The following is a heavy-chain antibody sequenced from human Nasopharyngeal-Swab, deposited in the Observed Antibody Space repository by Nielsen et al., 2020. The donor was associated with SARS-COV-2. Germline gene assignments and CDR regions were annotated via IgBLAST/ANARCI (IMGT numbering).Heavy chain of an antibody. Sequence: GESLKISCAASGFTFGNYWMSWVRQAPGKRLERVANIKADGSETSYVDSVKGRFTIYRDNAKNSLYLQMNSLRAEDTAVYFCARAWRGFSIWGQGTMVTVSS. CDR1: GFTFGNYW. D-gene: IGHD3-3*01. CDR2: IKADGSET. CDR3: ARAWRGFSI. J-gene: IGHJ3*02. V-gene: IGHV3-7*01.